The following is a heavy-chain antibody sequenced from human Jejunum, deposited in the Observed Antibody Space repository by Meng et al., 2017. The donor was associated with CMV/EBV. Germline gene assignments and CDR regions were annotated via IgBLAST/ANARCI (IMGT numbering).Heavy chain of an antibody. CDR2: TYYRSNWIA. Sequence: SSTAAWLWFRQSPSRGLEWLGRTYYRSNWIADYAGSVEGRISISPDTSKNQFSLQLNSVTPEDTAVYYCAGSTGNRRGFYYYGIDVWGQGTTVTVSS. D-gene: IGHD2-8*02. J-gene: IGHJ6*02. CDR1: SSTAA. CDR3: AGSTGNRRGFYYYGIDV. V-gene: IGHV6-1*01.